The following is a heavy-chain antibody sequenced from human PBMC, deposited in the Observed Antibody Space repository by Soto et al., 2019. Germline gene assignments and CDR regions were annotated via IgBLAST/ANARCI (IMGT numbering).Heavy chain of an antibody. V-gene: IGHV3-23*01. CDR3: AKDPLKSITIFGVVKTLTPTPWFDP. CDR1: GFTFSSYA. Sequence: LQTGGSLRLSCAASGFTFSSYAMSWVRQAPGKGLEWVSAISGSGGSTYYADSVKGRFTISRDNSKNTLYLQINSLRAEDTAVYYCAKDPLKSITIFGVVKTLTPTPWFDPWGQGTLVTVSS. D-gene: IGHD3-3*01. CDR2: ISGSGGST. J-gene: IGHJ5*02.